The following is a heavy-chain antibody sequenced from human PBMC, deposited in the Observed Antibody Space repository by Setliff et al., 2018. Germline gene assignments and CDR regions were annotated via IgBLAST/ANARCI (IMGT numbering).Heavy chain of an antibody. CDR3: ARDEYSVALFDY. V-gene: IGHV3-11*01. CDR2: ISSSGSTI. D-gene: IGHD6-19*01. J-gene: IGHJ4*02. CDR1: GYTFSDYY. Sequence: GGSLRLSCAASGYTFSDYYMSWIRQAPGKGLEWVSYISSSGSTIYYADSVKGRFTISRDNAKNSLYLQMNSLRAEDTAVYYCARDEYSVALFDYWGQGTLVTVS.